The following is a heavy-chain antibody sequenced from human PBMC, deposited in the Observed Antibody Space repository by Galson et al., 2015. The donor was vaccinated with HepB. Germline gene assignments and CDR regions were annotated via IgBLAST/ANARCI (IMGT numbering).Heavy chain of an antibody. Sequence: SLRLSCAASGFTFSSYAMHWVRQAPGKGLEWVAVISYDGSNKYYADSVKGRFTISRDNSKNTLYLQMNSLRAEDTAVYYCARDRGGWTKAYFQHWGQGTLVTVSS. D-gene: IGHD6-19*01. CDR1: GFTFSSYA. V-gene: IGHV3-30-3*01. J-gene: IGHJ1*01. CDR3: ARDRGGWTKAYFQH. CDR2: ISYDGSNK.